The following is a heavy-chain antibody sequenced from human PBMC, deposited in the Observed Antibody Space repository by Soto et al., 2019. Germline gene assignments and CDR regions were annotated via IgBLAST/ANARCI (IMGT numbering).Heavy chain of an antibody. D-gene: IGHD5-18*01. J-gene: IGHJ5*02. CDR2: IIPILGIA. CDR3: ARDGPVDTAMVAWFDP. CDR1: GGTFSSYT. V-gene: IGHV1-69*08. Sequence: QVPLVQSGAEVKKPGSSVKVSCKASGGTFSSYTISWVRQAPGQGLEWMGRIIPILGIANYAQKFQGRVTITADKSTSTAYMELSSLRSEDTAVYYCARDGPVDTAMVAWFDPWGQGTLVTVSS.